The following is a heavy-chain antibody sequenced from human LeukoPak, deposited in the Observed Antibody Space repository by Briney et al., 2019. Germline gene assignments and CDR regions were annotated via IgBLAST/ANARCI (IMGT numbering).Heavy chain of an antibody. V-gene: IGHV3-30-3*01. D-gene: IGHD3-3*01. CDR3: ASIDFWSGYYTDY. CDR2: ISYDGSNK. J-gene: IGHJ4*02. CDR1: GFTFGSYA. Sequence: GGSLRLSCAASGFTFGSYAMHWVRQAPGKGLEWVAVISYDGSNKYYADSVKGRFTISRDNSKNTLYLQMNSLRAEDTAVYHCASIDFWSGYYTDYWGQGTLVTVSS.